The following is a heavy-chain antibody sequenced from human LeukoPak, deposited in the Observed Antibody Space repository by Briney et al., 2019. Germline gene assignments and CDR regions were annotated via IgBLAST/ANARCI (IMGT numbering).Heavy chain of an antibody. CDR3: ARDGVYYYDSSGYYPDY. Sequence: PGGSLRPSCAAPGFTFSSYAMHWVRQAPGKGLEWVAVISYDGSNKYYADSVKGRFTTSRDNSKNTLYLQMTSLRAEDTAVYYCARDGVYYYDSSGYYPDYWGQGTLVTVSS. CDR2: ISYDGSNK. D-gene: IGHD3-22*01. CDR1: GFTFSSYA. V-gene: IGHV3-30-3*01. J-gene: IGHJ4*02.